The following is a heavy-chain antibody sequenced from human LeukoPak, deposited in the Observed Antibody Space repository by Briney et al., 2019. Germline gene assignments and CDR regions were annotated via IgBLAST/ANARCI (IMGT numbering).Heavy chain of an antibody. CDR1: GGSFSGYY. V-gene: IGHV4-34*01. CDR2: INHSGST. D-gene: IGHD2-2*01. J-gene: IGHJ6*03. CDR3: ARVNAAAATGYYYYYMDV. Sequence: SETLSLTCGVYGGSFSGYYWSWLRQPPGKGLEWIGEINHSGSTNYNSSLKSRVTISVDTSKNQFSLKLSSVTAADTAVYYCARVNAAAATGYYYYYMDVWGKGTTVTISS.